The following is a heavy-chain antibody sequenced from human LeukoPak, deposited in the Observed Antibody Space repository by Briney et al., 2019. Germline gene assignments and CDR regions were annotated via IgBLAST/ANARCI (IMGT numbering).Heavy chain of an antibody. D-gene: IGHD4-17*01. CDR3: ARGGLYGDYPLEYFDY. J-gene: IGHJ4*02. V-gene: IGHV1-18*01. CDR1: GYTFTSYG. CDR2: ISAYNGNT. Sequence: ASVKVSCKASGYTFTSYGISWVRQAPGQGLEWMGWISAYNGNTNYAQKLQGRVTMTTDTSTITAYMELRSLRSDDTAVYYCARGGLYGDYPLEYFDYWGQGTLVTVSS.